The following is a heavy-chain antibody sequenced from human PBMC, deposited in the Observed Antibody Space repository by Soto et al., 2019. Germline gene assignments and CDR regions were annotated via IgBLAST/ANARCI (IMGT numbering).Heavy chain of an antibody. D-gene: IGHD6-13*01. Sequence: ASVKVSCKASGYTFTGYYKHWVRQAPGQGLEWMGWINPNSGGTNYAQKFQGRVTMTRDTSISTAYMELSRLRSDDTAVYYCARDGGYSSSSAHYYYYYGMDVWGQGTTVTVSS. V-gene: IGHV1-2*02. CDR2: INPNSGGT. J-gene: IGHJ6*02. CDR1: GYTFTGYY. CDR3: ARDGGYSSSSAHYYYYYGMDV.